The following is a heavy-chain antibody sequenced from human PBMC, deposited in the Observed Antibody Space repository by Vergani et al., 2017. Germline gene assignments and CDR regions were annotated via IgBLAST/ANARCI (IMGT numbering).Heavy chain of an antibody. CDR1: GFTFYTYA. CDR2: ISGGGDNT. V-gene: IGHV3-23*04. CDR3: AKGTYFHRSNWFDP. J-gene: IGHJ5*02. D-gene: IGHD2-8*01. Sequence: VQLVESGGGVVQPGGSLRLSCAASGFTFYTYAMSWVRQAPGKGLEWVSTISGGGDNTYYADSVKGRFSISRDNSKNTLYLQMNSLRAEDTALYYCAKGTYFHRSNWFDPWGQGTLVTVSS.